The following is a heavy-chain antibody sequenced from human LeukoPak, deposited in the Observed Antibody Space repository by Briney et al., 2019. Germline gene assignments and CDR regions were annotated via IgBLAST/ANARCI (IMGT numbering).Heavy chain of an antibody. CDR1: GFIFTDYW. V-gene: IGHV3-7*03. D-gene: IGHD2-15*01. CDR3: AKDSSWRRLDAFDI. J-gene: IGHJ3*02. CDR2: TNKDGSEK. Sequence: GGSLRLSCEASGFIFTDYWMTWARQAPGKGLEWVANTNKDGSEKWYVDSVKGRFTISRDNAKNSLYLQMNSLRAEDTALYYCAKDSSWRRLDAFDIWGQGTMVTVSS.